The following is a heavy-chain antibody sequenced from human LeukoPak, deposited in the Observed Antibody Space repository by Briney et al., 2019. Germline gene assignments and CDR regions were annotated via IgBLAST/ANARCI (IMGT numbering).Heavy chain of an antibody. V-gene: IGHV4-59*01. CDR2: FYYSGTT. J-gene: IGHJ4*02. CDR3: ARDPNRPGDY. Sequence: SETLSLTCTVSGGSISSYYWSWIRQPPGKGLEWIGYFYYSGTTNYNPSLKSRVTISVDTSKNQFSLKLSSVTAADTAVYYCARDPNRPGDYWGQGTLVTVSS. CDR1: GGSISSYY.